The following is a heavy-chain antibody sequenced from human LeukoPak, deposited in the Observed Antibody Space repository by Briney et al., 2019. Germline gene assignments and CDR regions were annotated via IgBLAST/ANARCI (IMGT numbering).Heavy chain of an antibody. V-gene: IGHV1-24*01. Sequence: APVKVSCKVSGYTLTELSMHWVRQAPGKGLEWMGGFDPEDGETIYAQKFQGRVTMTEDTSTDTAYMELSSLRSEDTAVYYCATGGIVGATKVKYWGQGTLVTVSS. D-gene: IGHD1-26*01. CDR3: ATGGIVGATKVKY. CDR1: GYTLTELS. J-gene: IGHJ4*02. CDR2: FDPEDGET.